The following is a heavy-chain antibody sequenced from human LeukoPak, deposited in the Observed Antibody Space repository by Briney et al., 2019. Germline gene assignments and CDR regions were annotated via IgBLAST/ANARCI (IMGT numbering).Heavy chain of an antibody. CDR2: IYHSGST. J-gene: IGHJ4*02. Sequence: SETLSLTCAVSGGSISSGGYSWSWIRQPPGKSLEWIGYIYHSGSTYYNPSLKSRVTISVDRSKNQFSLKLSSVTAADTAVYYCASVFDWTFDYWGQGTLVTVSS. CDR1: GGSISSGGYS. CDR3: ASVFDWTFDY. V-gene: IGHV4-30-2*01. D-gene: IGHD3-9*01.